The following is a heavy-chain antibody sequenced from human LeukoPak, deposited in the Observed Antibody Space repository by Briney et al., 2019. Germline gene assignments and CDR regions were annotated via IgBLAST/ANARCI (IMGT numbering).Heavy chain of an antibody. Sequence: GGSLRLSCEASGFTFSLFAMHGARPAPHKALEWGEVIWSYATNQYYADSVKGRFTISRDDFRKPVSLQMDGLRVEDTAVYYCAKDAQRGFDYSNSLEHWGQGSLVTVSS. CDR1: GFTFSLFA. CDR2: IWSYATNQ. V-gene: IGHV3-33*06. CDR3: AKDAQRGFDYSNSLEH. D-gene: IGHD4-11*01. J-gene: IGHJ5*02.